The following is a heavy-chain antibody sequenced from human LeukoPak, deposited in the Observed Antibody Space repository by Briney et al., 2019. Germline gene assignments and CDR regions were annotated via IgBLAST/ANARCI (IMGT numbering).Heavy chain of an antibody. D-gene: IGHD3-10*01. V-gene: IGHV3-30*18. CDR3: AKDNGVIADYYYGMAV. J-gene: IGHJ6*02. Sequence: GGALRLSCASSGFTFSIYGLHWVPHAPGKGLEGGAVISYDGSNNYYADSVKGRFPISSANSKNTLSLQMNSLRAEDTAVYYCAKDNGVIADYYYGMAVWGQGTTVTVFS. CDR1: GFTFSIYG. CDR2: ISYDGSNN.